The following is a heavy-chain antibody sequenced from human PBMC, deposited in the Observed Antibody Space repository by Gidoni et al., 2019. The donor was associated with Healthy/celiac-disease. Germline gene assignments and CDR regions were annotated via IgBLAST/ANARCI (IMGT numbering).Heavy chain of an antibody. CDR1: GGSFSGYY. D-gene: IGHD3-22*01. V-gene: IGHV4-34*01. J-gene: IGHJ2*01. CDR3: ARGRVIVVMRNWYFDL. CDR2: INHSGST. Sequence: QVQLQQWGAGLLKPSETLSLTCAVYGGSFSGYYWSWIRQPPGKGLEWIGEINHSGSTNYNPSLKSRVNISVDTSKNQFSLKLSSVTAADTAVYYCARGRVIVVMRNWYFDLWGRGTLVTVSS.